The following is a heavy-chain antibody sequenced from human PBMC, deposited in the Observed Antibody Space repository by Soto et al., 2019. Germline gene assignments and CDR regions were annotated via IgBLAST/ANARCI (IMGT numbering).Heavy chain of an antibody. CDR1: GGSINTFY. CDR2: IFSSGST. D-gene: IGHD5-12*01. V-gene: IGHV4-4*07. CDR3: AREGSYSAYNFAHGIQLWSFDF. J-gene: IGHJ4*02. Sequence: SETLSLTCTVSGGSINTFYWSWVRQPAGKGLEWIGRIFSSGSTSFNPSLESRVAMSVDTSKNHFSLDLSSVTAADMAVYYCAREGSYSAYNFAHGIQLWSFDFWGQGALVTVSS.